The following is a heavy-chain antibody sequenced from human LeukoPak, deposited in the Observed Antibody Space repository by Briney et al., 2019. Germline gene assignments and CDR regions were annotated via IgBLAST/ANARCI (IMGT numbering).Heavy chain of an antibody. CDR1: GYTFTSYG. V-gene: IGHV1-46*01. D-gene: IGHD2-21*01. CDR2: INPSGGST. J-gene: IGHJ4*02. CDR3: ASRAYSQPTFPLDY. Sequence: ASVKVSCKASGYTFTSYGISWVRQAPGQGLEWMGIINPSGGSTSYAQKFQGRVTMTRDMSTSTVYMELSSLRSEDTAVYYCASRAYSQPTFPLDYWGQGTLVTVSS.